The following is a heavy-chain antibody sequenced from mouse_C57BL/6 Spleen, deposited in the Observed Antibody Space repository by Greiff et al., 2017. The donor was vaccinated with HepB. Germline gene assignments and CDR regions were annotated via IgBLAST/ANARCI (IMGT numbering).Heavy chain of an antibody. CDR1: GYAFSSSW. CDR3: ARAVGYDYDYFDY. CDR2: IYPGDGDT. J-gene: IGHJ2*01. Sequence: QVQLQQSGPELVKPGASVKISCKASGYAFSSSWMNWVKQRPGKGLEWIGRIYPGDGDTNYNGKFKGKATLTADKSSSTAYMQLSSLTSEDSAVYFCARAVGYDYDYFDYWGQGTTLTVSS. V-gene: IGHV1-82*01. D-gene: IGHD2-4*01.